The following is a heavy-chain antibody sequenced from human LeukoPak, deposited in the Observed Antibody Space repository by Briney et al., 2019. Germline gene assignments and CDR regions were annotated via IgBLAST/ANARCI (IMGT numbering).Heavy chain of an antibody. Sequence: PGGSLRLSCAASGFTVSTNYMSWVRQAPGRGLEWFSVIYSGGNTYYADSVKGRFTISRDNSKNTLYLQMNSLRADDTAVYYCARDSGTTVGYFDYWGQGTLVTVSS. CDR1: GFTVSTNY. CDR3: ARDSGTTVGYFDY. J-gene: IGHJ4*02. D-gene: IGHD4-23*01. V-gene: IGHV3-66*01. CDR2: IYSGGNT.